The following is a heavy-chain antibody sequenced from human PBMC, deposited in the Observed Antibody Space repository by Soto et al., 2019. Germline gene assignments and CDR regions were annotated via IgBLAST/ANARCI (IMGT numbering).Heavy chain of an antibody. D-gene: IGHD2-2*01. CDR1: GLRFSNFE. Sequence: CGSLRLSCAASGLRFSNFEMHGVRQAPGKGLERVSYINTAGSTKYYAESVKGRFTISRDNARNSLFLQMNSLRAEDTAVYYCARAECSNPNCLTAYYSYGLDVWGQGTTGTVYS. J-gene: IGHJ6*02. V-gene: IGHV3-48*03. CDR2: INTAGSTK. CDR3: ARAECSNPNCLTAYYSYGLDV.